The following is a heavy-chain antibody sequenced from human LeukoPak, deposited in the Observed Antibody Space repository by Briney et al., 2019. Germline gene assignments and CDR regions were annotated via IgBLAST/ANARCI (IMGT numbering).Heavy chain of an antibody. CDR3: ARETPVAGTNYYGMDV. Sequence: GGSLRLSCAASGFTLSSYDMHWVRQGTGKGLEWVSSIGTVDNTYYSDSVKGRFTISRDNVKNSLYLQMNSLRAGVTAVYYCARETPVAGTNYYGMDVWGQGTTVTVSS. D-gene: IGHD6-19*01. J-gene: IGHJ6*02. V-gene: IGHV3-13*01. CDR1: GFTLSSYD. CDR2: IGTVDNT.